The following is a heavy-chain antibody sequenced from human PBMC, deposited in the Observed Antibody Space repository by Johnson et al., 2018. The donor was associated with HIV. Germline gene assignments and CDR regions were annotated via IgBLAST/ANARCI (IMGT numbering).Heavy chain of an antibody. CDR1: GFTFSSYA. V-gene: IGHV3-74*02. J-gene: IGHJ3*02. CDR3: ARVQLLADDVFNI. CDR2: INSDGSST. D-gene: IGHD3-10*01. Sequence: VLLVESGGGVVQPGRSLRLSCAASGFTFSSYAMHWVRQPPGKGLEWVSRINSDGSSTSYADSVKGRFTISRDNAKNTLYLQMDSLGAEDTAVYYCARVQLLADDVFNIWGQGTMVTVAS.